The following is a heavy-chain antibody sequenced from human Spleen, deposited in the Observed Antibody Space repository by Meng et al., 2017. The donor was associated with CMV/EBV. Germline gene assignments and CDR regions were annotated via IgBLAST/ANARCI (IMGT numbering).Heavy chain of an antibody. J-gene: IGHJ5*02. CDR3: ARRGSGDWFDP. V-gene: IGHV1-18*01. CDR2: LSYYHGDT. Sequence: SGKASGYTFSDYGIIWVQQAPGQGLECMGWLSYYHGDTYYAQKFQGRVIMTRDTSTSTAYMELRSLTADDTAVYYCARRGSGDWFDPWGQRTLVTVSS. D-gene: IGHD1-1*01. CDR1: GYTFSDYG.